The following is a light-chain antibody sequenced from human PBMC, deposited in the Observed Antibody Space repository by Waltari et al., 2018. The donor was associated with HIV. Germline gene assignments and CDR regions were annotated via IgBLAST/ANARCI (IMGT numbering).Light chain of an antibody. CDR1: QTLFYSKNNKDY. V-gene: IGKV4-1*01. CDR2: WAS. CDR3: QQYHSVPYT. Sequence: VVTQSPDSPAVSVRERATVICMSSQTLFYSKNNKDYLAWYQQKPGQPPKLLIYWASTRQSGVPDRFSGSGSGTDFALTISSLQAEDVAVYYCQQYHSVPYTFGQGTKLEI. J-gene: IGKJ2*01.